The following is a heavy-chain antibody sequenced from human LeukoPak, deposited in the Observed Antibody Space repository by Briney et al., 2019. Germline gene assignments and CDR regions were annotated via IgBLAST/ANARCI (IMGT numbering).Heavy chain of an antibody. CDR2: ISYDGSEK. Sequence: GGSLRLSCAASGFTFSSYPMLWVRQAPGKGLEWVAAISYDGSEKHYADPVKGRFTISRDNSKNTLYLQMNSLRAEDTAVYYCAREGSSGYYPSWGQGILVTVSS. J-gene: IGHJ4*02. D-gene: IGHD3-22*01. CDR3: AREGSSGYYPS. V-gene: IGHV3-30-3*01. CDR1: GFTFSSYP.